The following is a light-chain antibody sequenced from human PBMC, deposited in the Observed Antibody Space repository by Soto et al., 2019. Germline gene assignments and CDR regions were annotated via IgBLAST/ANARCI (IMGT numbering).Light chain of an antibody. CDR1: QAVATAY. V-gene: IGKV3-20*01. Sequence: IVLTQSPGTLSVSPEERVTLSCRGSQAVATAYIAWYQQIPGQAPRLLIYGASTRATGIPDRFSGGGSGTGFTLTISRLEPEDFALYFCHQYRTSSATFGRGTRLE. CDR2: GAS. J-gene: IGKJ1*01. CDR3: HQYRTSSAT.